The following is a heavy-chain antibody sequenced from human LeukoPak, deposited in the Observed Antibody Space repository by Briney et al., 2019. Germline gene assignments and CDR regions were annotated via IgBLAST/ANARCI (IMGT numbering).Heavy chain of an antibody. CDR3: AREFYDVVSGSYSLDMDV. D-gene: IGHD3-3*01. J-gene: IGHJ6*02. V-gene: IGHV1-18*01. CDR1: GYIFTSYG. CDR2: ISPHKGNT. Sequence: ASVKVSCKASGYIFTSYGISWVRQAPGQGLEWLGLISPHKGNTNYGQKVQGRVTMTTDTSTSTAYMELRSLRSDDTAVYYCAREFYDVVSGSYSLDMDVWGQGTTVTVSS.